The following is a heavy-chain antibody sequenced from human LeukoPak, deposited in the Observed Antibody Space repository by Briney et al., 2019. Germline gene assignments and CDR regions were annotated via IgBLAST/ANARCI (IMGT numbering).Heavy chain of an antibody. CDR1: GFTFSDYY. CDR3: ARDSTVRGVITRGHFDY. D-gene: IGHD3-10*01. V-gene: IGHV3-11*04. Sequence: GGSLRLSCAASGFTFSDYYMRWIRQAPGKGLEWVSYISSSGSTIYYADSVKGRFTISRDNAKNSLYLQMNSLRAEDTAVYYCARDSTVRGVITRGHFDYWGQGTLVTVSS. J-gene: IGHJ4*02. CDR2: ISSSGSTI.